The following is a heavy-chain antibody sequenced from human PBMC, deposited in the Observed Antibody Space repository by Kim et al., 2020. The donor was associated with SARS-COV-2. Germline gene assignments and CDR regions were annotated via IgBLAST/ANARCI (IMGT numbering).Heavy chain of an antibody. Sequence: KYDQKFRDRVAMTTDTATNTAYMELRSLRSDDTALYFCARVNPPRSSGLDYWGQGSLVTVSS. V-gene: IGHV1-18*01. D-gene: IGHD6-19*01. J-gene: IGHJ4*02. CDR3: ARVNPPRSSGLDY.